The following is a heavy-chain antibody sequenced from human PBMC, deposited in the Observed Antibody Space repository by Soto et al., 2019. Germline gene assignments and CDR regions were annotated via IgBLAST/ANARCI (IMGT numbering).Heavy chain of an antibody. V-gene: IGHV3-7*01. CDR2: IKQDGTEK. Sequence: GGSLRLSCAASGFTFSRYWMNWVRQAPGKGLEWVANIKQDGTEKNYVDSVKGRFTISRDNARKSLYLQMDSLRDEDTAVYFCARGDTPMITGMDSFDIWGQGTMVTVSS. CDR3: ARGDTPMITGMDSFDI. D-gene: IGHD5-18*01. J-gene: IGHJ3*02. CDR1: GFTFSRYW.